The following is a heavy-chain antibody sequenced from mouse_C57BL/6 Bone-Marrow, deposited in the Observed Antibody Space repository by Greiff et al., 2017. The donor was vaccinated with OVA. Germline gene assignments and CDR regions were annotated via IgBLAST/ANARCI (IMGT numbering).Heavy chain of an antibody. J-gene: IGHJ4*01. Sequence: QVQLQQSVAELVRPGASVKLSCTASGFNIKNTYMHWVKQRPGQGLEWIGDIYPGSGSTNYNEKFKSKATLTVDTSSSTAYMQLSSLTSEDSAVYYCARWITTVVNYAMDYWGQGTSVTVSS. D-gene: IGHD1-1*01. V-gene: IGHV1-55*01. CDR2: IYPGSGST. CDR1: GFNIKNTY. CDR3: ARWITTVVNYAMDY.